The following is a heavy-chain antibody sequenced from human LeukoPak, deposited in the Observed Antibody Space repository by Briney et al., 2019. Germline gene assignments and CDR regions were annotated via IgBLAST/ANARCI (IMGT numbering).Heavy chain of an antibody. J-gene: IGHJ5*02. Sequence: SETLSLTCTVSGGSISSGGYYWSWLRQPAGKGLEWIGRIYTSGSTNYNPSLKSRVTMSVDTSKNQFSLKLSSVTAADTAVYYCARARPRYCSSTSCYEFDPWGQGTLVTVSS. CDR1: GGSISSGGYY. CDR2: IYTSGST. D-gene: IGHD2-2*01. V-gene: IGHV4-61*02. CDR3: ARARPRYCSSTSCYEFDP.